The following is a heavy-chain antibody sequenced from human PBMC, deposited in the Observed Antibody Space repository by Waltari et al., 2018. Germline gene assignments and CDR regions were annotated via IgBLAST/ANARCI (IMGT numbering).Heavy chain of an antibody. J-gene: IGHJ4*02. V-gene: IGHV2-70*04. CDR3: ARMNPSGYGHFDY. CDR1: GFSLSTSGMR. CDR2: IDWDDDK. Sequence: QVTLKESGPALVKPPQTLPLTCTFSGFSLSTSGMRVSWIRQPPGKALEWLARIDWDDDKFYSTSLKTRLTISKDTSKNQVVLTMTNMDPVDTATYYCARMNPSGYGHFDYWGQGTLVTVSS. D-gene: IGHD5-12*01.